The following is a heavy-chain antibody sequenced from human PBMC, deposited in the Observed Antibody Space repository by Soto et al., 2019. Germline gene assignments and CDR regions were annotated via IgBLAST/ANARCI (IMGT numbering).Heavy chain of an antibody. Sequence: PSETLSLTCTVSGGSISSGGYYWSWIRQPPGKGLEWIGYIYYSGSTYYNPSLKSRVTISVDTSKNQFSLKLSSVTAADTAVYYCARDQTYYGWGSYFNWFDSWGQGTLVTVSS. CDR3: ARDQTYYGWGSYFNWFDS. CDR1: GGSISSGGYY. J-gene: IGHJ5*01. CDR2: IYYSGST. D-gene: IGHD3-10*01. V-gene: IGHV4-31*03.